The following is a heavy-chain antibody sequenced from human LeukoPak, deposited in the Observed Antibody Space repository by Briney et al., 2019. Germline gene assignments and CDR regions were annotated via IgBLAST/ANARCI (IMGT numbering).Heavy chain of an antibody. CDR2: MDYSGTT. D-gene: IGHD3-16*02. J-gene: IGHJ4*02. CDR3: ARVVHNFDDVWGSYRSTGFDY. CDR1: GASIISSSYY. Sequence: SETLSLTCTVSGASIISSSYYWGWIRQAPGKGLEWIGNMDYSGTTYYSPYLNSRVIISVDTSKNKFSLELKSVTAADTAVYYCARVVHNFDDVWGSYRSTGFDYWGQGALVTVSS. V-gene: IGHV4-39*01.